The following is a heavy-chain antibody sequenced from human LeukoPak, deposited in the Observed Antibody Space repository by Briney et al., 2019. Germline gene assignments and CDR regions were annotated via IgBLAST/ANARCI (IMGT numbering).Heavy chain of an antibody. J-gene: IGHJ3*02. V-gene: IGHV4-59*01. CDR3: ARESGDDSGDAFDI. CDR2: LYYSGST. Sequence: PSETLSLTWTVSGGSISSYYWSWIRLPPGKGLGWIGLLYYSGSTNYNPSLKSRATISVDTSKNQFSLKLSSVTAADTAVYYCARESGDDSGDAFDIWGQGTIVTVSS. CDR1: GGSISSYY. D-gene: IGHD5-12*01.